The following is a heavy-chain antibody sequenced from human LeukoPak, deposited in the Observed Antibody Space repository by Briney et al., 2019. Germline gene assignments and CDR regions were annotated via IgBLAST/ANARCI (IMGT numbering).Heavy chain of an antibody. D-gene: IGHD6-19*01. CDR2: ISYDGSIK. CDR3: ARGPGYSSGWYVLSVDY. V-gene: IGHV3-30-3*01. CDR1: GFTFSSYA. J-gene: IGHJ4*02. Sequence: PGRSLRLSCAASGFTFSSYAMHWVRQAPGKGLEWVAVISYDGSIKYYADSVKGRFTTSRDNSKNMLYLQTNSLSAEDTAVYYCARGPGYSSGWYVLSVDYWGQGTLVTVSS.